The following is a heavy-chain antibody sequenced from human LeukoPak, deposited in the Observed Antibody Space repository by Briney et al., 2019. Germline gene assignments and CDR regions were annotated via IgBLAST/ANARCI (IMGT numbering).Heavy chain of an antibody. V-gene: IGHV4-30-2*01. D-gene: IGHD4-11*01. CDR3: ARGDYSTYNWFDP. J-gene: IGHJ5*02. Sequence: PSETLSLTCTVSGGSISSGGYYWSWIRQPPGKGLEWIGYIYHSGSTYYNPSLKSRVTISVDRSKNQFSLKLSPVTAADTAVYYCARGDYSTYNWFDPWGQGTLVTVSS. CDR2: IYHSGST. CDR1: GGSISSGGYY.